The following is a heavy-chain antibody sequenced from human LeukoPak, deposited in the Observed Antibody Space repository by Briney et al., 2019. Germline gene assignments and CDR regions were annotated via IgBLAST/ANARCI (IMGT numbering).Heavy chain of an antibody. J-gene: IGHJ4*02. Sequence: GGSLRLSCGAYGFTFGEYGISWFRQAPGKGLEWVAFVRNEAYRGTAEYAASVRGRFVVSRDNSRSIAYLQMNSVATEDTAMYYCTRSYGLIHGVFDYWGQGTLVTVSS. CDR1: GFTFGEYG. CDR3: TRSYGLIHGVFDY. V-gene: IGHV3-49*03. D-gene: IGHD5-18*01. CDR2: VRNEAYRGTA.